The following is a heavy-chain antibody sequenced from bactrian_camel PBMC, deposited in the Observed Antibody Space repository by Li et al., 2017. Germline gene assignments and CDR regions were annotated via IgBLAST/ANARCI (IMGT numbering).Heavy chain of an antibody. CDR3: AAPIMPNACPTPRCAVCY. J-gene: IGHJ4*01. D-gene: IGHD3*01. Sequence: VQLVESGGGLVQPGGSLRLSCTASGFPFSSYDMKWVRQAPGKEREGVAAIVRSDSNTFYADPVKGRFTISQDNAKKTLYLQMNSLKPEDTAIYYCAAPIMPNACPTPRCAVCYWGQGTQVTVS. CDR2: IVRSDSNT. CDR1: GFPFSSYD. V-gene: IGHV3S40*01.